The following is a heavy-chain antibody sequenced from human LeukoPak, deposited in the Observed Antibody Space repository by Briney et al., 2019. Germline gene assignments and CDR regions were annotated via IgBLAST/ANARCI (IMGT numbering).Heavy chain of an antibody. Sequence: GSLRLSCAASGFTFSAYAMHLVRQAPGKGLGLVTFISPDGSNQYYADSVKGRFTISRDSSKSTLYLHMNSLRAEDTAVYYCARYSGYDYGWFDPWGQGTLVTVSS. V-gene: IGHV3-30*04. CDR1: GFTFSAYA. CDR2: ISPDGSNQ. CDR3: ARYSGYDYGWFDP. D-gene: IGHD5-12*01. J-gene: IGHJ5*02.